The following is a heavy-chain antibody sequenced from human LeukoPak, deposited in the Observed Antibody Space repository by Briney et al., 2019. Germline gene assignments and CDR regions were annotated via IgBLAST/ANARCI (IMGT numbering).Heavy chain of an antibody. D-gene: IGHD5-24*01. Sequence: ASVKVSCKASGYTFTSYGISWVRQAPGQGLEWMGWINPNSGGTNYAQKFQGRVTMTRDTSISTAYMELSRLRSDDTAVYYCASEGDGYNEPPLYYWGQGTLVTVSS. V-gene: IGHV1-2*02. CDR1: GYTFTSYG. CDR2: INPNSGGT. J-gene: IGHJ4*02. CDR3: ASEGDGYNEPPLYY.